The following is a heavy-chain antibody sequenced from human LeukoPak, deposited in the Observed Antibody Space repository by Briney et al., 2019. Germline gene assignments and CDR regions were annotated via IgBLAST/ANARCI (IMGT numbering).Heavy chain of an antibody. J-gene: IGHJ4*02. V-gene: IGHV3-21*01. D-gene: IGHD6-13*01. Sequence: PGGSLRLSCAASGFTFSSYSMNWVRQAPGKGLEWVSSISSSSSYTYYADSVKGRFTISRDNAKNSLYLQMNSLRAEDTAVYYCASTMYSSPRGDWGQGTLVTVSS. CDR2: ISSSSSYT. CDR1: GFTFSSYS. CDR3: ASTMYSSPRGD.